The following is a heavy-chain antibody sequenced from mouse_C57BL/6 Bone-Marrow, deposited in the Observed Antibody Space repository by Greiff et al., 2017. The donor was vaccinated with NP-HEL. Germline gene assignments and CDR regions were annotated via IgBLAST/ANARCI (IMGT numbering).Heavy chain of an antibody. CDR1: GFTFSDYG. J-gene: IGHJ2*01. CDR3: ASFITTVPFDY. CDR2: ISSGSSTI. Sequence: EVKLQESGGGLVKPGGSLKLSCAASGFTFSDYGMHWVRQAPEKGLEWVAYISSGSSTIYYADTVKGRFTISRDNAKNTLFLQMTSLRSEDTAMYYCASFITTVPFDYWGQGTTLTVSS. V-gene: IGHV5-17*01. D-gene: IGHD1-1*01.